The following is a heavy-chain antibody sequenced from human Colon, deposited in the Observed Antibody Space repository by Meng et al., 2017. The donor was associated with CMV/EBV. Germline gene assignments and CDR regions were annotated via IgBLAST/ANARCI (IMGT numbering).Heavy chain of an antibody. Sequence: SWAASGFTFSSYAMHWVRQAPGKGLEWVAVISYDGSNKYYADSVKGRFTISRDNSKNTLYLQMNSLRAEDTAVYYCAREREESYDFWSGYQIDAFDIWGQGTMVTVSS. CDR1: GFTFSSYA. D-gene: IGHD3-3*01. CDR2: ISYDGSNK. CDR3: AREREESYDFWSGYQIDAFDI. J-gene: IGHJ3*02. V-gene: IGHV3-30-3*01.